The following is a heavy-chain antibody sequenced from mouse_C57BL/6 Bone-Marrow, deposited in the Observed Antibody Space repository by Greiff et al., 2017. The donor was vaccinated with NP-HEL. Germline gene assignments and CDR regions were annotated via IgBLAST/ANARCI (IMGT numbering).Heavy chain of an antibody. Sequence: EVKLMESGGGLVKPGGSLKLSCAASGFTFSSYAMSWVRQTPEKRLEWVATISDGGSYTYYPDNVKGRFTISRDNAKNNLYLQMSHLKSEDTAMYYCARGDGNWFAYWGQGTLVTVSA. CDR3: ARGDGNWFAY. D-gene: IGHD2-1*01. V-gene: IGHV5-4*03. CDR2: ISDGGSYT. J-gene: IGHJ3*01. CDR1: GFTFSSYA.